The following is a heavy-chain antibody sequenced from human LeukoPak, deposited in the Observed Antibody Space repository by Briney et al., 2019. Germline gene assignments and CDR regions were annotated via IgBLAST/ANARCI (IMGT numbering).Heavy chain of an antibody. J-gene: IGHJ6*03. V-gene: IGHV3-74*01. Sequence: PGGSLRLSCAASAFTFSGYWMHWVRQAPGKGLVWVSRINTDESSTDYADSVRGRFTISRDNAKNTLYLQMNSLRAEDTAVYYCARAASSTRVTYMDVWGKGTTVTVSS. CDR2: INTDESST. CDR1: AFTFSGYW. D-gene: IGHD2-21*02. CDR3: ARAASSTRVTYMDV.